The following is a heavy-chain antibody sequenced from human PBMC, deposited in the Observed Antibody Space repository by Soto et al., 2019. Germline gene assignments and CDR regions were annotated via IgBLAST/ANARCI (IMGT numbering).Heavy chain of an antibody. Sequence: ETLSPTSAVSGYTISSGYYWGWTRQPPGKGLEWIGSIYHNGSTYYNPSLNSRVTIAVDTSKNQFTLKLISVTAADTAVYDCARGIVVVVAATYAVWFDPWGQGTLVTVSS. V-gene: IGHV4-38-2*01. CDR3: ARGIVVVVAATYAVWFDP. CDR2: IYHNGST. D-gene: IGHD2-15*01. J-gene: IGHJ5*02. CDR1: GYTISSGYY.